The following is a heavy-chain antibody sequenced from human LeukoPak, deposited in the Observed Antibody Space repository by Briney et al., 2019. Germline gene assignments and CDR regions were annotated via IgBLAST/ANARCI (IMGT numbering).Heavy chain of an antibody. V-gene: IGHV4-39*07. J-gene: IGHJ4*02. CDR3: ARGVQLWPHFDY. D-gene: IGHD5-18*01. CDR2: IYYSGST. CDR1: GGSISSSSYY. Sequence: SETLSLTCTVSGGSISSSSYYWGWIRQPPGKGLEWIGSIYYSGSTYYNPSLKSRVTISVDTSKNQFSLKLSSVTAADTAVYYCARGVQLWPHFDYWGQGTLVTVSS.